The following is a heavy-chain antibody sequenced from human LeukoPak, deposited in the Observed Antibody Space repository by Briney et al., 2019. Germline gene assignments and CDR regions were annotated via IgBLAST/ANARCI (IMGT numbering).Heavy chain of an antibody. CDR2: IYYSGGT. CDR3: ATKGEYSSSSFDY. CDR1: GGSVSSSSYY. J-gene: IGHJ4*02. Sequence: PSETLSLTCTISGGSVSSSSYYWGWIRQPPGKGLEWIGRIYYSGGTYYTPSLKSRVTISVDTSQNQFSLKLSSVTAADTAVYYCATKGEYSSSSFDYWGQGTLVTVSP. D-gene: IGHD6-6*01. V-gene: IGHV4-39*01.